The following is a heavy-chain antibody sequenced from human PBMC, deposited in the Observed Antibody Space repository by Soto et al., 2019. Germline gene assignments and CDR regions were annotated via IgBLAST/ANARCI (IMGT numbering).Heavy chain of an antibody. CDR2: IDPRSGGT. Sequence: ASVKVSCQVSGYPFTTYYIHWVRQALGQGLEWMGWIDPRSGGTVYEQKFQGRVTMTRDTSISTVYMDLSGLTSDDTALYYCATDDYGIFPYWGQGSLVTVSS. D-gene: IGHD3-10*01. CDR3: ATDDYGIFPY. CDR1: GYPFTTYY. J-gene: IGHJ4*02. V-gene: IGHV1-2*02.